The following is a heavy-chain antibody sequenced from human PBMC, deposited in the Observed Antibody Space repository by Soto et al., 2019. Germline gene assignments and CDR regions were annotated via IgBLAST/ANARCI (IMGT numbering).Heavy chain of an antibody. CDR3: AKGGTMVRGVIGQNYYYYYMDV. D-gene: IGHD3-10*01. V-gene: IGHV3-23*01. J-gene: IGHJ6*03. CDR2: ISGSGGST. CDR1: GFTFSSYA. Sequence: GGSLRLSCAASGFTFSSYAMSWVRQAPGKGLEWVSAISGSGGSTYYADSVKGRFTISRDNSKNTLYLQMNSLRAEDTAVYYCAKGGTMVRGVIGQNYYYYYMDVWGKGTTVTVSS.